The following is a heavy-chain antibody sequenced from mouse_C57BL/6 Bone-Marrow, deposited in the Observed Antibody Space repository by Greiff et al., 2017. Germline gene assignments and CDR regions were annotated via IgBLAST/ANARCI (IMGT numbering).Heavy chain of an antibody. CDR2: ISDGGSYT. CDR3: ARDNYGYDEGYWCFDV. Sequence: EVMLVESGGGLVKPGGSLKLSCAASGFTFSSYAMSWVRQTPEKRLEWVATISDGGSYTYYPDNVKGRFTFTRDNAKNNLYLQMSDLKSEDTAMYYCARDNYGYDEGYWCFDVWGTGTTVTVTA. J-gene: IGHJ1*03. CDR1: GFTFSSYA. D-gene: IGHD2-2*01. V-gene: IGHV5-4*01.